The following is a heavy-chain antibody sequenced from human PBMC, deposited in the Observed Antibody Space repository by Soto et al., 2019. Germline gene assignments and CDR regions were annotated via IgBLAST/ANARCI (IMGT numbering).Heavy chain of an antibody. CDR2: INHSGST. CDR1: GGSFNGYY. V-gene: IGHV4-34*01. J-gene: IGHJ4*02. Sequence: SETLSLTCAVYGGSFNGYYWTWIRQPPGKGPEWIGDINHSGSTNYNPSLKSRVTISVDTSKNQFSLKLRSVTAADMAVFYCARAPDNYYFDSWGQGTLVTVSA. D-gene: IGHD1-1*01. CDR3: ARAPDNYYFDS.